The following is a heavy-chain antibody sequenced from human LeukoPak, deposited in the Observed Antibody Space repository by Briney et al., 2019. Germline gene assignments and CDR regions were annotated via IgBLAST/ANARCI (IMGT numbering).Heavy chain of an antibody. CDR3: ARDLSSRGYTYGTPAFTFDI. V-gene: IGHV3-7*01. CDR2: IKHDGGED. D-gene: IGHD5-18*01. J-gene: IGHJ3*02. Sequence: GGSLRLSCAASGFTFSNYWMTWVRQAPGKGLEWVANIKHDGGEDYYLDSVKGRFTISRDNAKSSMWLQMNSLRDEDTAVYYCARDLSSRGYTYGTPAFTFDIWGQGTMVTASS. CDR1: GFTFSNYW.